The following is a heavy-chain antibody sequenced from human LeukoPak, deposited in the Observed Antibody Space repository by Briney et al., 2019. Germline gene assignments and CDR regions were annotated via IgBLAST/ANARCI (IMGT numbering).Heavy chain of an antibody. CDR2: INHSGST. Sequence: SETLSLTCAVYGGSFSGYYWSWIRQPPGKGLEWIGEINHSGSTNYNPSLKSRVSISVDTSKNQFSLKLSSVTAADTAVYYCARGAQQLSTGWFDPWGQGTLVTVSS. CDR3: ARGAQQLSTGWFDP. D-gene: IGHD6-13*01. J-gene: IGHJ5*02. CDR1: GGSFSGYY. V-gene: IGHV4-34*01.